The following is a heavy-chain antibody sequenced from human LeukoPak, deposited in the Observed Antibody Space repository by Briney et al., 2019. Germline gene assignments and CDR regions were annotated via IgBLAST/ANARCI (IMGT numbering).Heavy chain of an antibody. CDR3: ATDEQQLVLGY. D-gene: IGHD6-13*01. J-gene: IGHJ4*02. CDR2: IYTSGST. CDR1: GGSISSGSYF. V-gene: IGHV4-61*02. Sequence: SETLSLTCTVSGGSISSGSYFWNWIRQPAGKGLEWIGRIYTSGSTNYNPSLKSRVTISVDTSKNQFSLKVGSVTAADTAVYYCATDEQQLVLGYWGQGTLVTVSS.